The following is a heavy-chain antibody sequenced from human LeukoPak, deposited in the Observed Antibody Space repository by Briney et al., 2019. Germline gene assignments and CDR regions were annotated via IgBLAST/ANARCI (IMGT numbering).Heavy chain of an antibody. V-gene: IGHV5-51*01. CDR2: IYPTDSDA. D-gene: IGHD2-2*02. CDR3: ARHPCTSTTCYSVHAFDI. Sequence: GESLKISCQGSGYSFTNYWIAWVRQVPGKGLGWMGIIYPTDSDARYSPSFQGQVTISVDKSISTAYLKWSSLKASDTAMYYCARHPCTSTTCYSVHAFDIWGQGTMVTVSS. J-gene: IGHJ3*02. CDR1: GYSFTNYW.